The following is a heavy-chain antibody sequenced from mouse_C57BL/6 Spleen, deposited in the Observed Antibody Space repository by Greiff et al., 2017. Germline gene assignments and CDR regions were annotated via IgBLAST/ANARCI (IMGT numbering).Heavy chain of an antibody. Sequence: QVQLQQPGAELVKPGASVKLSCKASGYTFTSYWMHWVKQRPGQGLEWIGMIHPNSGSTNYNAKFKSKATLTVDKSSSTAYMQLSSLTSEDSADYDCAREVYYYGSSSYAMDYWGQGTSVTVSS. CDR1: GYTFTSYW. D-gene: IGHD1-1*01. CDR2: IHPNSGST. V-gene: IGHV1-64*01. CDR3: AREVYYYGSSSYAMDY. J-gene: IGHJ4*01.